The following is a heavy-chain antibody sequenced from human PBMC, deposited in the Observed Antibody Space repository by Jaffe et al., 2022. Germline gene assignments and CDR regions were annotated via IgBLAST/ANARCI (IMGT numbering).Heavy chain of an antibody. D-gene: IGHD2-2*02. V-gene: IGHV4-59*01. J-gene: IGHJ6*03. CDR2: IYYSGST. CDR3: ARYLREEDLIYGYYYYYMDV. CDR1: GGSISSYY. Sequence: QVQLQESGPGLVKPSETLSLTCTVSGGSISSYYWSWIRQPPGKGLEWIGYIYYSGSTNYNPSLKSRVTISVDTSKNQFSLKLSSVTAADTAVYYCARYLREEDLIYGYYYYYMDVWGKGTTVTVSS.